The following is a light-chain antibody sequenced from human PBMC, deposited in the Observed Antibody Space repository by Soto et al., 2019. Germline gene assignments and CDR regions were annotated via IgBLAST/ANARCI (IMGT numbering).Light chain of an antibody. CDR1: SSNIGKNSV. J-gene: IGLJ2*01. CDR2: SNN. V-gene: IGLV1-40*02. CDR3: QSYDGGLGVSKI. Sequence: QSVLTQPPSVSAAPGQRVSISCSGGSSNIGKNSVSWYQQLPATAPKLLIYSNNNRPSGVPDRFSGSRSGTSASLAITGLQPEDEADYYCQSYDGGLGVSKIFGGGTKLTVL.